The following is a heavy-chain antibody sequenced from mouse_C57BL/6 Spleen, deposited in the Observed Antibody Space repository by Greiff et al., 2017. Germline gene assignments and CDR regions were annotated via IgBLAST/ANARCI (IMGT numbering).Heavy chain of an antibody. V-gene: IGHV1-15*01. CDR3: TRDTAVLFDD. D-gene: IGHD5-1-1*01. J-gene: IGHJ2*01. Sequence: VQLQQSGAELVKPGASVTLSCKASGYTFTDYEMHWVKQTPVHGLEWIGAIDPGTGGTAYNEKFKGKATLTVDKSSSTAYMQLRSLTSEDSAVYYCTRDTAVLFDDWGQGTTLTVSS. CDR2: IDPGTGGT. CDR1: GYTFTDYE.